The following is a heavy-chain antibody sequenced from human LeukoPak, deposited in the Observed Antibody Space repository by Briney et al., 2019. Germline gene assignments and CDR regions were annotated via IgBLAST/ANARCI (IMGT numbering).Heavy chain of an antibody. CDR2: IYYTGST. Sequence: SETLSLTCTVSGGSVSSGTYYWSWIRQPPGKGLGWIGYIYYTGSTNYNPSLKSRLTISVDTSKNQFSLKLSSVTAADTAVYYCARRGGSGRSFDYWGQGTLVTVSS. V-gene: IGHV4-61*01. D-gene: IGHD3-10*01. CDR1: GGSVSSGTYY. CDR3: ARRGGSGRSFDY. J-gene: IGHJ4*02.